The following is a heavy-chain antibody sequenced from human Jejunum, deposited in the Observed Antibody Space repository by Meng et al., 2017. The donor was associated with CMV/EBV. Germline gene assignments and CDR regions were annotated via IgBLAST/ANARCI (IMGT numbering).Heavy chain of an antibody. V-gene: IGHV1-18*01. CDR1: GYTFTNYG. Sequence: GYTFTNYGIIWVRRAPGQGLEWMGWISPYNGNIHYARIVQGRVTMTTDRSTRTAYMDLSSLRSEDTAVYYCARDLIVVTGTGIDSWGQGTPVTVSS. CDR3: ARDLIVVTGTGIDS. J-gene: IGHJ5*01. CDR2: ISPYNGNI. D-gene: IGHD3-10*01.